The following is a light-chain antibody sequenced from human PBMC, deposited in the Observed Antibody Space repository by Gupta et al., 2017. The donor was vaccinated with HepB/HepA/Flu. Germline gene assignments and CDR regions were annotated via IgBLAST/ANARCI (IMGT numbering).Light chain of an antibody. V-gene: IGKV3-15*01. CDR2: VAS. J-gene: IGKJ4*01. CDR1: QNVRSN. CDR3: QQYNDWPIS. Sequence: EILFTQSPGTLSLSPGERSTLSCMSSQNVRSNLAWYQQKPGQPPRLLMYVASTRASNVPARFSGSGSGTDFTLTISSLQSEDFGVYCCQQYNDWPISFGGGTKVEIK.